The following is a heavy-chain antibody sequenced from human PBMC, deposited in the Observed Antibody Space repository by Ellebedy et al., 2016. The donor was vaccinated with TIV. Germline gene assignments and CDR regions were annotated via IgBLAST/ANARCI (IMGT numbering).Heavy chain of an antibody. Sequence: GGSLRLXXAASGFTFRSYWMEWVRQAPGKGPEWLAVISYDGSLKYYGDSVKGRFTISRDNSKDTLYLQMSSLRADDTAVYYCAKEASRSYGSDWGRGTLVTVSS. D-gene: IGHD1-26*01. CDR3: AKEASRSYGSD. V-gene: IGHV3-30*18. J-gene: IGHJ4*02. CDR2: ISYDGSLK. CDR1: GFTFRSYW.